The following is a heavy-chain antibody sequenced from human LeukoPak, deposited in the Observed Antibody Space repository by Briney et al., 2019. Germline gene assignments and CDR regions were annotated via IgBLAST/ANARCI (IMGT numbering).Heavy chain of an antibody. D-gene: IGHD6-6*01. CDR2: IRYDGSNK. J-gene: IGHJ4*02. CDR3: AKIGIAARPHDY. V-gene: IGHV3-30*02. Sequence: PGGSLRLSCAASGFTFSSYGMHWVRQAPGRGLGWVGFIRYDGSNKYYADSVKGRFTISRDNSKNTLYLQMNSLRAEDTAVYYCAKIGIAARPHDYWGQGTLVTVSS. CDR1: GFTFSSYG.